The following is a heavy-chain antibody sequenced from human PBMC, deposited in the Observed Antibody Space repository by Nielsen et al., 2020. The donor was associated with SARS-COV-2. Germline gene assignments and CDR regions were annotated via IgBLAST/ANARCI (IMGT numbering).Heavy chain of an antibody. CDR1: GFTFDDYA. V-gene: IGHV3-20*04. J-gene: IGHJ6*02. CDR2: ISWNGGST. CDR3: ARDLGRGSSWYYGMDV. Sequence: GGSLRLSCAASGFTFDDYAMHWVRQAPGKGLEWVSGISWNGGSTGYADSVKGRFTISRDNAKNSLYLQMNSLRAEDTAVYYCARDLGRGSSWYYGMDVWGQGTTVTVSS. D-gene: IGHD6-13*01.